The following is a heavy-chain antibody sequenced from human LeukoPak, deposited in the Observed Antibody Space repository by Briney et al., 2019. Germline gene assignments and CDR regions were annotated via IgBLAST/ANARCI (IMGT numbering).Heavy chain of an antibody. V-gene: IGHV1-69-2*01. Sequence: ASVKISCKVSGYTFTDYYMHWVQQAPGKGLEWMGLVDPEDGGTIYAEKFQGRVTITADTSTDTTYMELSSLRSEDTAVYYCATLGVTDIVVVPAAIQDGDYWGQGTLVTVSS. D-gene: IGHD2-2*02. CDR3: ATLGVTDIVVVPAAIQDGDY. J-gene: IGHJ4*02. CDR1: GYTFTDYY. CDR2: VDPEDGGT.